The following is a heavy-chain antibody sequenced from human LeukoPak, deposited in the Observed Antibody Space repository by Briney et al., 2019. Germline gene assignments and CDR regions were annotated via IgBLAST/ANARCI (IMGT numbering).Heavy chain of an antibody. Sequence: SVKVSCKASGGTFSSYAISWVRQAPGQGLEWMGRIIPILGIANYAQKFQGRVTITADESTSTAYMELSSLRSEDTAVYYCARVPALGGGFDYWGQGTLVTVSS. CDR2: IIPILGIA. J-gene: IGHJ4*02. D-gene: IGHD3-16*01. V-gene: IGHV1-69*04. CDR1: GGTFSSYA. CDR3: ARVPALGGGFDY.